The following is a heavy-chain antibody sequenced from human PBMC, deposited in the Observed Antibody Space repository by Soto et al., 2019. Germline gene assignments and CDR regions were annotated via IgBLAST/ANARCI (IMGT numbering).Heavy chain of an antibody. D-gene: IGHD2-2*01. CDR1: GFTFSSYS. J-gene: IGHJ4*02. CDR2: ISSSSSYI. CDR3: ARDGGRCSSTSGADY. Sequence: EVQLVESGGGLVKPGGSLRLSCAASGFTFSSYSMNWVRQAPGKGLEWVSSISSSSSYIYYADSVKGRFTISRDNAKNSLYLQRNSLRAEDTAVYYCARDGGRCSSTSGADYWGQGTLVTVSS. V-gene: IGHV3-21*01.